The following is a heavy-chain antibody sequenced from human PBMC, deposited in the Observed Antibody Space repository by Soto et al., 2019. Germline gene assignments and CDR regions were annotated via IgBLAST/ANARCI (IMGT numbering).Heavy chain of an antibody. Sequence: DVQLVESGGGVVQPGGSLRLSCAASGLNFNIYWMHWVRQVPGKGLVWLARINSDGSHTIYVDSVKGRFTNSRDNAKNTVFLQMESLRDEDTGVYYCAGGMAGLDVWGQGTTVTVS. J-gene: IGHJ6*02. CDR1: GLNFNIYW. V-gene: IGHV3-74*01. CDR2: INSDGSHT. CDR3: AGGMAGLDV.